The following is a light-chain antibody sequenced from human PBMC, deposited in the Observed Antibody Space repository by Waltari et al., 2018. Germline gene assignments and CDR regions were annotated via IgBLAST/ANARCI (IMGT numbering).Light chain of an antibody. CDR1: SIDIGGYKL. V-gene: IGLV2-23*02. CDR3: SSYAGSVV. CDR2: GVN. J-gene: IGLJ3*02. Sequence: QSALTQPDSVSGSRGQSITISCTGTSIDIGGYKLVSWYHHPPGKAPKLLIYGVNNRPSGVSTRFSGSKSGNTASLTISGLQAEDEADYYCSSYAGSVVFGGGTKLTVL.